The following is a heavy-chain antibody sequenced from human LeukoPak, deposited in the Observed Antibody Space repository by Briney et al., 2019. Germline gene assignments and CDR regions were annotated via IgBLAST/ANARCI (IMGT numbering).Heavy chain of an antibody. CDR2: VTHGGST. Sequence: SSETLSLTCAVYGGSFSAYYWSWIRQPPGKGLEWIGEVTHGGSTSYNPSLKSRVTISVDTSKNQFSLKLTSLTAGDTAVYYCARGDRQIFYDSWGQGTLVTVSS. CDR3: ARGDRQIFYDS. CDR1: GGSFSAYY. V-gene: IGHV4-34*01. J-gene: IGHJ4*02.